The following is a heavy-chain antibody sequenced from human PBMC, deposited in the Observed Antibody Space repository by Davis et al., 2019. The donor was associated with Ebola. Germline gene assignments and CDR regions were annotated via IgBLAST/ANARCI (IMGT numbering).Heavy chain of an antibody. CDR3: ALLGRWDAGF. CDR1: DDSVTDTTFYY. J-gene: IGHJ4*02. V-gene: IGHV4-39*01. CDR2: VFYSGSS. D-gene: IGHD1-26*01. Sequence: PSETLSLTCSISDDSVTDTTFYYWGWLRQPPGGGLEWLGNVFYSGSSYFNPSLRSRLTISADRPKKQFSLSLTSVSAADTAVYYCALLGRWDAGFWGRGILVTVSS.